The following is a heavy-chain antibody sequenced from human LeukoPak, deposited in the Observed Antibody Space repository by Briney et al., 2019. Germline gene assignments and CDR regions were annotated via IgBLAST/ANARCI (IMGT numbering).Heavy chain of an antibody. V-gene: IGHV6-1*01. J-gene: IGHJ4*02. D-gene: IGHD3-16*02. CDR1: GDSVSSNSAA. CDR2: TYYRSKWYN. CDR3: ARDYRGTYPPGYFDY. Sequence: SQTLSLTCAISGDSVSSNSAAWNWIRQSPSRGLEWLGRTYYRSKWYNDYAVSVKSRITINPDTSKNQFSLNLSSLTAADTAVYYCARDYRGTYPPGYFDYWGQGTLVTVSS.